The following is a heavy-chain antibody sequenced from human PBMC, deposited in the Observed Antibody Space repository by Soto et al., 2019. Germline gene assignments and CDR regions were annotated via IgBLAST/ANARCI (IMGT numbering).Heavy chain of an antibody. CDR2: LYDVDGS. J-gene: IGHJ1*01. V-gene: IGHV3-53*01. Sequence: DVQLVESGGGLIQPGESLRLSCVAFGFTISGKKYVAWVRQAPGKGLEWVSALYDVDGSFYADSVKGRFTTSSDSSNTXXXXQMXXXXXXXXXXXYCATWHXXXXXXXXWG. CDR1: GFTISGKKY. CDR3: ATWHXXXXXXXX. D-gene: IGHD4-17*01.